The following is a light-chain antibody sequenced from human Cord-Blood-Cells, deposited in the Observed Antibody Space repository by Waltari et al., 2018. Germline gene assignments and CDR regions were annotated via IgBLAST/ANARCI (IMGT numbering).Light chain of an antibody. CDR3: QAWDSSTVV. J-gene: IGLJ2*01. V-gene: IGLV3-1*01. CDR1: KLGEKY. Sequence: SYELTQPPSVSVSPGQTASITCSGDKLGEKYACWYQQKPGQSPVLVIYQDSKRPSGIPVRVACSNSGNTATLTISGTQAMDEADYYSQAWDSSTVVFGGGTKLTVL. CDR2: QDS.